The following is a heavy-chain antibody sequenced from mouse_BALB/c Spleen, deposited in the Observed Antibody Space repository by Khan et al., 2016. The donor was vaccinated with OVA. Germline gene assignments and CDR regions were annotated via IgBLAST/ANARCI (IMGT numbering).Heavy chain of an antibody. V-gene: IGHV3-2*02. D-gene: IGHD2-1*01. Sequence: EVQLVESGPGLVKPSQSLSLTCTVTGYSITSDYAWNWIRQFPGNKLEWMGYISYSGSTSYNPSLKSRISITRDTSKNQFFLQLNSVTTEDTASYYCARRSYYGNWWFNYWGAGTTVTVSS. CDR2: ISYSGST. CDR1: GYSITSDYA. CDR3: ARRSYYGNWWFNY. J-gene: IGHJ1*01.